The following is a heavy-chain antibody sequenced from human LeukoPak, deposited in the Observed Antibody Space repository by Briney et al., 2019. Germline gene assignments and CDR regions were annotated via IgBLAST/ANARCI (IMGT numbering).Heavy chain of an antibody. CDR1: GYTFTSYD. J-gene: IGHJ4*02. Sequence: ASVKVSCKASGYTFTSYDINWVRQAPGQGLEWMGWMNPNSGNTGYAQKFQGRVTMTRNTSISTAYMELSSLRSEDTAVYYCARETMVRGVYDYWGQGTLVTVSS. D-gene: IGHD3-10*01. CDR2: MNPNSGNT. V-gene: IGHV1-8*01. CDR3: ARETMVRGVYDY.